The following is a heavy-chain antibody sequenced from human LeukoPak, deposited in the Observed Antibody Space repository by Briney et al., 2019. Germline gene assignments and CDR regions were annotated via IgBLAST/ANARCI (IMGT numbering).Heavy chain of an antibody. CDR3: ARGHNWNDRGAFDI. D-gene: IGHD1-1*01. Sequence: PGGSLRLSCAASAFTVSSNYMSWVRQAPGKELEWVSAIYSGGSTYYADSVKGRFTISRDNSKNTLYLQMNSLRAEDTAVYYCARGHNWNDRGAFDIWGQGTMVTVSS. CDR2: IYSGGST. J-gene: IGHJ3*02. CDR1: AFTVSSNY. V-gene: IGHV3-53*01.